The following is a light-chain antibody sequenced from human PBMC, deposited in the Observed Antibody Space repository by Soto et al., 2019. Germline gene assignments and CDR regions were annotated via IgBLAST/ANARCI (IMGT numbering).Light chain of an antibody. J-gene: IGLJ1*01. V-gene: IGLV1-51*01. CDR2: DDS. CDR1: SSNIGGNS. CDR3: GSWDSSLSAYV. Sequence: QSVLTQTPSVSAAPGQKVTISCSGSSSNIGGNSVFWYQQLPGTAPKLLIYDDSKRPSGIPDRFSGSKSGTSATLGITGFQTGDEADYYCGSWDSSLSAYVFGTGTKVTVL.